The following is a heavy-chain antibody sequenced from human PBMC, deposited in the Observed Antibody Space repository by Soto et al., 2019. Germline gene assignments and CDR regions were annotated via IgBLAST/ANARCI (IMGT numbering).Heavy chain of an antibody. Sequence: QVQLVQSGAEVKEPGSSVRVSCKASGGTFDNFIMNWVRQTPGQGLEWMGGIVPMLGTPTYAEKFKGRVTISATGLTMTVYMEVTSLRSEDTAIYYGARNGTYSSSLSQYSCIDVWGQGTTVTVSS. CDR2: IVPMLGTP. V-gene: IGHV1-69*01. D-gene: IGHD1-26*01. J-gene: IGHJ6*02. CDR1: GGTFDNFI. CDR3: ARNGTYSSSLSQYSCIDV.